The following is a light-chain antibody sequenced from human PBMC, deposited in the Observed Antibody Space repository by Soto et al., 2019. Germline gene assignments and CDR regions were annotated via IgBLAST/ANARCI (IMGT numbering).Light chain of an antibody. Sequence: DIQMTQSPSSVSASVGDRITITCRASQDISRWLAWYQQKPGRAPNLLIYTASTLESGVPSRFSGSGSGTDFTLTISNLQPEDFATYYCQQVDSFPLTFGGWTKVEIK. CDR1: QDISRW. J-gene: IGKJ4*01. V-gene: IGKV1D-12*01. CDR3: QQVDSFPLT. CDR2: TAS.